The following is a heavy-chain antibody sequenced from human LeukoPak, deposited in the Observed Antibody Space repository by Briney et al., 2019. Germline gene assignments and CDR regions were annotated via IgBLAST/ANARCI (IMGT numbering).Heavy chain of an antibody. CDR2: ISDSGTI. V-gene: IGHV3-48*02. CDR1: GFTFSTCC. D-gene: IGHD3-10*01. CDR3: ARDAAKFGTYWYFDL. Sequence: PGGSLRLSCTASGFTFSTCCMNWVRQAPGKGLEWVSYISDSGTIYYADSVKGRFTISRDNAKNSLYLQMNSLRDEDTAVYYCARDAAKFGTYWYFDLWGRGTLVTVSS. J-gene: IGHJ2*01.